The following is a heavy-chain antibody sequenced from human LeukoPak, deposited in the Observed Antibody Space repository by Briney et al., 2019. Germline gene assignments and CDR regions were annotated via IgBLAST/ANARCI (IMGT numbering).Heavy chain of an antibody. CDR3: AKDNRPYYDSSGYWVFQH. V-gene: IGHV3-11*01. J-gene: IGHJ1*01. D-gene: IGHD3-22*01. CDR2: ISSSGSTI. CDR1: GFTFSDYY. Sequence: PGGSLRLSCAASGFTFSDYYMSWIRQAPGKGLEWVSYISSSGSTIYYADSVKGRFTISRDNAKNSLYLQMNSLRAEDAAVYYCAKDNRPYYDSSGYWVFQHWGQGTLVTVSS.